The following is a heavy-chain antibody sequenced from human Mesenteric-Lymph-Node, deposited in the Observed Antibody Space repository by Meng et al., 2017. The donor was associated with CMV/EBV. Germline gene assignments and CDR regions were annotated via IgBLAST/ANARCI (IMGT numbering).Heavy chain of an antibody. D-gene: IGHD1-7*01. V-gene: IGHV3-21*01. CDR3: ARDLANWNYVVGYFDY. CDR1: GFTFGDYA. Sequence: GESLKISCTASGFTFGDYAMSWVRQAPGKGLEWVSSISSSSSYIYYADSVKGRFTISRDNAKNSLYLQMNSLRAEDTAVYYCARDLANWNYVVGYFDYWGQGTLVTVSS. J-gene: IGHJ4*02. CDR2: ISSSSSYI.